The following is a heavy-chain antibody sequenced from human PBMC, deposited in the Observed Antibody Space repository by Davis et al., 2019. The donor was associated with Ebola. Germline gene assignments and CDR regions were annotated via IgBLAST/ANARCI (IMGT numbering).Heavy chain of an antibody. V-gene: IGHV3-48*02. D-gene: IGHD6-13*01. CDR3: ANIAAAGTGWFDP. CDR1: GFTFSHYS. J-gene: IGHJ5*02. CDR2: ISSSSSTI. Sequence: GESLKISCAVSGFTFSHYSMNWVRQAPGKGLEWVSYISSSSSTIYYADSVKGRFTISRDNAKNSLYLQMNSLRDEDTAVYYCANIAAAGTGWFDPWGQGTLVTVSS.